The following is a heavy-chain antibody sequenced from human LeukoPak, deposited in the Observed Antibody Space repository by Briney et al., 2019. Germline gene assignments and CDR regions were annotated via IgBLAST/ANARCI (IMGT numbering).Heavy chain of an antibody. D-gene: IGHD2-2*01. CDR1: GYTFTSYD. J-gene: IGHJ6*03. CDR3: ARGVLQYCSSTSCRYPYDYYYYMDV. Sequence: ASVKVSCKASGYTFTSYDINWVRQATGQGLEWMGWMNPNSGNTGYAQKFQGRVTITRNTSISTAYMELSSLRSEDTAVYYCARGVLQYCSSTSCRYPYDYYYYMDVWGKGTTVTVSS. CDR2: MNPNSGNT. V-gene: IGHV1-8*03.